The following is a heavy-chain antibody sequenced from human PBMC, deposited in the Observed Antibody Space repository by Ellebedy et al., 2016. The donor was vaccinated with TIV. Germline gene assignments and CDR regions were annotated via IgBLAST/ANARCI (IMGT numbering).Heavy chain of an antibody. CDR2: LYDSGST. CDR1: GGSISSGDYY. Sequence: MPSDTLSLTCTVPGGSISSGDYYWSWIRQHPGKGLEWIGFLYDSGSTYYNPSLKSLLTISVDTSKNQFSLKLSSVTAADTALYYCAAGYYYGSGSYLKPDAFDIWGQGTMVTVSS. D-gene: IGHD3-10*01. V-gene: IGHV4-31*01. J-gene: IGHJ3*02. CDR3: AAGYYYGSGSYLKPDAFDI.